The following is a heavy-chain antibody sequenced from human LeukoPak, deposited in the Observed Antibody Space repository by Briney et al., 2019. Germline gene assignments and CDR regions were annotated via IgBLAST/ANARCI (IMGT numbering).Heavy chain of an antibody. CDR2: INNDGSDT. Sequence: GGSLRLSCAASGFTFSSHWMHWVRQAPGKGLVWLSRINNDGSDTVYADSVRGRFTFSRDNAKDMLYLQMNSLRAEDTAVYFCARVEQHLDYYYYYYMDVWGKGTTVTVSS. V-gene: IGHV3-74*01. J-gene: IGHJ6*03. D-gene: IGHD6-13*01. CDR1: GFTFSSHW. CDR3: ARVEQHLDYYYYYYMDV.